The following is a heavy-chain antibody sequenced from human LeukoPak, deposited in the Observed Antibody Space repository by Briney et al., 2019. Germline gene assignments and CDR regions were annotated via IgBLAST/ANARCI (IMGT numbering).Heavy chain of an antibody. J-gene: IGHJ5*02. CDR2: INPRSGGT. D-gene: IGHD6-6*01. V-gene: IGHV1-2*06. Sequence: ASVKVSCKASGFTFIDYYMHWVRQASGQGLEWMGRINPRSGGTNYAQKFQDRVTMTRDTSISTAYMELSRLKFDDTAVFYCARGSISSGDWFDPWGQGTLVTVSS. CDR1: GFTFIDYY. CDR3: ARGSISSGDWFDP.